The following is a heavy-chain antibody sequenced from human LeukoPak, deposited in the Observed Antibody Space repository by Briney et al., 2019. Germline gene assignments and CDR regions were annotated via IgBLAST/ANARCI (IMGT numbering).Heavy chain of an antibody. Sequence: SETLSLTCAVYGGSFSGYYWSWIRQPPGKGLEWIGEINHSGSTNYNPSRKSRVTISVDTSKNQFSLKLSSVTATDTAVYYCARGVGNYDFWSGYHHWGQGTLVTVSS. D-gene: IGHD3-3*01. CDR2: INHSGST. V-gene: IGHV4-34*01. J-gene: IGHJ5*02. CDR3: ARGVGNYDFWSGYHH. CDR1: GGSFSGYY.